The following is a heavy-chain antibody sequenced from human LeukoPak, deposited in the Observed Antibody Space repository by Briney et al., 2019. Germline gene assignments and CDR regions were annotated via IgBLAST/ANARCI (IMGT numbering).Heavy chain of an antibody. Sequence: GGSLRLSCTASGFTFAGYAMSWVRQAPGRGLEWVSTISGSGGGTYYADSLKGRFIVSRDNSKNTLYLQMNSLRADDGAVYYCAKSRDDFWRAWGQGTLVTVSS. CDR2: ISGSGGGT. J-gene: IGHJ5*02. D-gene: IGHD3-3*01. CDR3: AKSRDDFWRA. V-gene: IGHV3-23*01. CDR1: GFTFAGYA.